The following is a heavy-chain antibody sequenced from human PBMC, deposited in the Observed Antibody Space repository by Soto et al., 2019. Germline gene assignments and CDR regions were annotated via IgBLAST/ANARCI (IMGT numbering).Heavy chain of an antibody. J-gene: IGHJ4*02. CDR3: ARDQYSYGFTFAY. CDR1: GGSVSSGSYY. CDR2: IYYSGST. Sequence: QVQLQESGPGLVKPSETLSLTCTVSGGSVSSGSYYWSWIRQPPGKGLEWIGYIYYSGSTNYNPSLKSRVTISVDTSKNQFSLKLSSVTAADTAVYYCARDQYSYGFTFAYWGQGTLVTVSS. V-gene: IGHV4-61*01. D-gene: IGHD5-18*01.